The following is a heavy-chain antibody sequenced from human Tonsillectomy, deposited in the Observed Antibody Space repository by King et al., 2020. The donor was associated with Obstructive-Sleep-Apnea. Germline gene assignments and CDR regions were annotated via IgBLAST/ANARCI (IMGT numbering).Heavy chain of an antibody. J-gene: IGHJ4*02. Sequence: VQLVESGGGLVQPGGSLRLSCAASGFTFSRYSMKWVRQAPGKGLEWGSYISSSSSTIYYADSLKGRFTISRDNAKNSLYLQMNSLRAEDTAVYYCARVDIVMVTGIDYWGQGTLVTVSS. CDR3: ARVDIVMVTGIDY. CDR2: ISSSSSTI. V-gene: IGHV3-48*04. CDR1: GFTFSRYS. D-gene: IGHD2-21*02.